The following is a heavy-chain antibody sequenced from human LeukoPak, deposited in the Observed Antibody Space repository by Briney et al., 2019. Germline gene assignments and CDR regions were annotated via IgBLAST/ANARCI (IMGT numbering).Heavy chain of an antibody. CDR2: FYRGGST. V-gene: IGHV3-66*01. Sequence: GGSLRLSCAASGFTVSSEYMSWVRQAPGKGLEWVSGFYRGGSTYYADSVRGRFTISRDKSKNTLSLQMNSLRAEDTAVYYCARDRLYYDSSGYQVDAFDIWGQGTMVTVSS. J-gene: IGHJ3*02. CDR3: ARDRLYYDSSGYQVDAFDI. D-gene: IGHD3-22*01. CDR1: GFTVSSEY.